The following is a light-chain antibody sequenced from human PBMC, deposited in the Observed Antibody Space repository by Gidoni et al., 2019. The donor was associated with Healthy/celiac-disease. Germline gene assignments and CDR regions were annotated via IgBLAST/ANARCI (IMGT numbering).Light chain of an antibody. CDR3: QQYNSYSYT. J-gene: IGKJ2*01. CDR2: KAS. CDR1: QSISSW. Sequence: DIQMTQSPSTLSASVGDRVTITCRASQSISSWLDWYQQKPGKAPTLLIYKASSLESGVPSRFSGSGSGTEFTLSISSLQPDDFASYYCQQYNSYSYTFGQGTKLEIK. V-gene: IGKV1-5*03.